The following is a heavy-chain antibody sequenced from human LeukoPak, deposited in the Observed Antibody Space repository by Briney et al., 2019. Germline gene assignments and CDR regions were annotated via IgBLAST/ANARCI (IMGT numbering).Heavy chain of an antibody. CDR1: GGSISSYY. D-gene: IGHD3-22*01. J-gene: IGHJ5*02. V-gene: IGHV4-4*07. Sequence: SETLSLTCTVSGGSISSYYWSWIRQPAGKGLEWIGRIYTSGSTNYNPSLKSRVTMSVDTSKNQFSLKLSPVTAADTAVYYCARDDYYDSSGYYFSVPDWFDPWGQGTLVTVSS. CDR3: ARDDYYDSSGYYFSVPDWFDP. CDR2: IYTSGST.